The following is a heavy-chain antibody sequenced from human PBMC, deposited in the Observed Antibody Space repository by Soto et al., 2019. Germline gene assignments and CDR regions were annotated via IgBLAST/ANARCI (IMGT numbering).Heavy chain of an antibody. CDR3: ARARRGYYDSAGYPHYFDY. V-gene: IGHV3-48*02. CDR2: ISGDSNTI. CDR1: GFSINKYG. J-gene: IGHJ4*02. D-gene: IGHD3-22*01. Sequence: DVQLVQSGGGLVQPGGSLRLSCVASGFSINKYGMNWVRQAPGEGLEWLSFISGDSNTIYYTDSVKGRFAISRDNDKNSLYLQMNSLRDEDTAVYYCARARRGYYDSAGYPHYFDYWGQGTLVTVSS.